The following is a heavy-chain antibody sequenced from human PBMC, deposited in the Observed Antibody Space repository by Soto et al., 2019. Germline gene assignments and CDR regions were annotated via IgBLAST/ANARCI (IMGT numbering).Heavy chain of an antibody. J-gene: IGHJ4*01. D-gene: IGHD6-13*01. CDR2: IYYSGST. V-gene: IGHV4-59*08. CDR1: GGSIGSYY. Sequence: PSETLSLTCTVSGGSIGSYYWSWIRQPPGKGLEWIGYIYYSGSTNYNPSLKSRVTISVDTSKNQFSLKLSSVTAADTAVYYCAMRSTGYRCSWYSYWVHGTLLTVSS. CDR3: AMRSTGYRCSWYSY.